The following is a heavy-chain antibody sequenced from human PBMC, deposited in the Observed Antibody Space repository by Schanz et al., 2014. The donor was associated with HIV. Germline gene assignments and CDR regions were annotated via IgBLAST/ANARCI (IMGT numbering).Heavy chain of an antibody. CDR3: ARGDFGGNSVDY. Sequence: QVQLQQWGAGLLKPSETLSLTCAVYGGSFRGYYWTWIRQFPGMGLEWIGGVRHAGGTNYNPSLENRVSMSMDTSKNKFSLKLSSVTAADTAVYFCARGDFGGNSVDYWGHGNLVTVSS. D-gene: IGHD2-21*02. CDR2: VRHAGGT. J-gene: IGHJ4*01. CDR1: GGSFRGYY. V-gene: IGHV4-34*01.